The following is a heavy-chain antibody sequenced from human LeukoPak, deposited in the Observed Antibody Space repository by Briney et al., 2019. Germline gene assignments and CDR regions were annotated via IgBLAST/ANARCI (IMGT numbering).Heavy chain of an antibody. Sequence: GGSLRLSCAASGFTFDDYAMHWIRQAPGKGLEGVSLISWDGGSSYYADSVKGGLTISRDKRKNSLYLQMNSLRAEDTALYYCAKDRADSGSYSYFDYWGQGTLVTVSS. D-gene: IGHD1-26*01. CDR1: GFTFDDYA. CDR3: AKDRADSGSYSYFDY. V-gene: IGHV3-43D*03. J-gene: IGHJ4*02. CDR2: ISWDGGSS.